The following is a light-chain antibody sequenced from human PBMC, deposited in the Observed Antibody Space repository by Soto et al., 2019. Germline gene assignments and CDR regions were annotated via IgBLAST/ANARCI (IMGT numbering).Light chain of an antibody. CDR3: QQYGSSSPWT. V-gene: IGKV1-5*03. Sequence: DIQMTQSPSTLSASVGDRVTITCRASQSIRSWLAWYQQKPGRAPNLLIYKASSLETGVPSRFIGSGSGTEFTLIISSLQHDDFASYYCQQYGSSSPWTFGQGTKVEIK. J-gene: IGKJ1*01. CDR2: KAS. CDR1: QSIRSW.